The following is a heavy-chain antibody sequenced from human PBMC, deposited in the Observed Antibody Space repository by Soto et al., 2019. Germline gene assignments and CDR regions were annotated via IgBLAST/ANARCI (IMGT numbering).Heavy chain of an antibody. V-gene: IGHV4-34*01. CDR1: GGSFSGYY. J-gene: IGHJ4*02. CDR3: ARVRSSGWYADY. D-gene: IGHD6-19*01. CDR2: VDHTGST. Sequence: QVHLQQWGAGLLKPSETLSLTCAVYGGSFSGYYWTWIRQPPGKGLEWIGEVDHTGSTNYNPSLTSRVTISVDRSKNQFSLKLSSVTAADTAIYYSARVRSSGWYADYWGRGTLVTVSS.